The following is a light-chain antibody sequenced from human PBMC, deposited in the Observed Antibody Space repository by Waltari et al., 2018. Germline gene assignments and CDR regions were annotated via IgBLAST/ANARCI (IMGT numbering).Light chain of an antibody. V-gene: IGKV1-5*03. J-gene: IGKJ1*01. Sequence: DIQMTQSPSPLSASVGDRVTITCRASQNINSWLAWYQQKPGKAPKLLIYKASSLESGVPSRFSGSGSGTEFTLTISSLQPDDFATYYCQQHSNYWTFGQGTKVEIK. CDR1: QNINSW. CDR2: KAS. CDR3: QQHSNYWT.